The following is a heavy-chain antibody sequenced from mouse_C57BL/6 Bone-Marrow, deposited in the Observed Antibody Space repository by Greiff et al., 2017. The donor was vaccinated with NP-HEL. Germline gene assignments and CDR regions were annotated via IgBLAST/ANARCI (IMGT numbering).Heavy chain of an antibody. V-gene: IGHV5-9*01. Sequence: EVQRVESGGGLVKPGGSLKLSCAASGFTFSSYTMSWVRQTPEKRLEWVATISGGGGNTYYPDSVKGRFTISRDNAKNTLYLQMSSLRSEDTALYYCAREYYGSSYDYAMDYWGQGTSVTVSS. J-gene: IGHJ4*01. D-gene: IGHD1-1*01. CDR3: AREYYGSSYDYAMDY. CDR1: GFTFSSYT. CDR2: ISGGGGNT.